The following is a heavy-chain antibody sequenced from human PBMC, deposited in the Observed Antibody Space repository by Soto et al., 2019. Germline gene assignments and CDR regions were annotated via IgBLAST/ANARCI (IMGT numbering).Heavy chain of an antibody. CDR2: IIPIFGTA. V-gene: IGHV1-69*13. J-gene: IGHJ6*02. Sequence: ASVKVSCKASGGTFSSYAISWVRQAPGQGLEWMGGIIPIFGTANYAQKFQGRVTITADESTSTAYMELSSLRSEDTAVYYCARDKAIAVAGTGVPYYYYYGMDVWGRGTTVTVSS. D-gene: IGHD6-19*01. CDR1: GGTFSSYA. CDR3: ARDKAIAVAGTGVPYYYYYGMDV.